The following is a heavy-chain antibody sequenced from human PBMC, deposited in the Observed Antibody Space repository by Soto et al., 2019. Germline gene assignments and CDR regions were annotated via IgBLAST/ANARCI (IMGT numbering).Heavy chain of an antibody. J-gene: IGHJ6*02. CDR1: GFTFNTYG. D-gene: IGHD3-16*01. Sequence: EEQLLESGGGLVQPGGSLRLSCAASGFTFNTYGMSWVRQAPGKGLEWVSAISDSGAGTHYADSVKGRFTISRDNSKNTLYLQMNSLRAEDTAVYYCAKYGVIRRAYYFGMDVWGQGTTVTVSS. CDR2: ISDSGAGT. V-gene: IGHV3-23*01. CDR3: AKYGVIRRAYYFGMDV.